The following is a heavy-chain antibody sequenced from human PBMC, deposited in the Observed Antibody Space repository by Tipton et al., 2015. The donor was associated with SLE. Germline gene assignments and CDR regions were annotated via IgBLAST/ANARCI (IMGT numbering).Heavy chain of an antibody. J-gene: IGHJ4*02. CDR2: IYTSGST. V-gene: IGHV4-61*09. D-gene: IGHD4-23*01. CDR3: AGNELYFSDY. CDR1: GASLSRGSYY. Sequence: TLSLTCTVSGASLSRGSYYWSWIRQPAGKGLEWIGHIYTSGSTTYNPSLKSRVTISIDRSKNQFSLNMSSVTAADTAVYYCAGNELYFSDYWGQGTLVTVSS.